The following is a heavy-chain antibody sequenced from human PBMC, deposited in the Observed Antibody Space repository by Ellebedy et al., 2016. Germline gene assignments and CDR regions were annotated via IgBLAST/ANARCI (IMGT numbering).Heavy chain of an antibody. J-gene: IGHJ2*01. Sequence: ASVKVSXKASGFTLTDYYIHWVRQAPGQGLEWMGVINPSGGSTSYAQKFQGRVTMSRRTSTRTVYVELSSLTSEDTAVYYCTRVSAEVSSGNWHFDLWGRGTLVTVSS. CDR3: TRVSAEVSSGNWHFDL. CDR2: INPSGGST. V-gene: IGHV1-46*01. D-gene: IGHD6-13*01. CDR1: GFTLTDYY.